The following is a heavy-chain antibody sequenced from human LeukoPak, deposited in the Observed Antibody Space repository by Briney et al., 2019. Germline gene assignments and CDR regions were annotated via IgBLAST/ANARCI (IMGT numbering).Heavy chain of an antibody. CDR1: GYTLTSYG. V-gene: IGHV1-18*01. D-gene: IGHD2-2*01. CDR3: ARGPIIDIVVIPAAADYYHMDV. CDR2: ISAYNGNT. J-gene: IGHJ6*03. Sequence: ASVMVSCKASGYTLTSYGISWVRQAPGQGLEWMGWISAYNGNTRYAQKLQGRVTMTTDSSTSTAYMELRRLRSDDTAVYYCARGPIIDIVVIPAAADYYHMDVWGKGTTVTVSS.